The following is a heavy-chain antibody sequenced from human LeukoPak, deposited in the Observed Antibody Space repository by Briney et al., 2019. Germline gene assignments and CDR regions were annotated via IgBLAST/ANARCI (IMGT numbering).Heavy chain of an antibody. CDR2: ISASDGNT. CDR3: SRDTSPQAAAGTRESGD. CDR1: GYTFISYG. J-gene: IGHJ4*01. D-gene: IGHD6-13*01. Sequence: ASVKVSCKASGYTFISYGISWVRQAPGQGLEGVEWISASDGNTYYAQKLQGRVTITRDKSQSTVYLELRSLRVDDTAVYYCSRDTSPQAAAGTRESGDWGHGTLVSAS. V-gene: IGHV1-18*01.